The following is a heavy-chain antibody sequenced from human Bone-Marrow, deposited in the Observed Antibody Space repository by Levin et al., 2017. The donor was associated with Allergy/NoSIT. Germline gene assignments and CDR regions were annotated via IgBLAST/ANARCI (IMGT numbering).Heavy chain of an antibody. CDR1: GFTFSSYA. CDR3: ASSRSLSGSDS. CDR2: ISDSGGI. Sequence: ETLSLTCAASGFTFSSYAMSWVRQAPGKGLEWVSTISDSGGIYYADSVKGRFTISRDNSKNTLYLQMNSPRAEDTAVYYCASSRSLSGSDSWGQGTMVTVSS. V-gene: IGHV3-23*01. J-gene: IGHJ3*02. D-gene: IGHD3-10*01.